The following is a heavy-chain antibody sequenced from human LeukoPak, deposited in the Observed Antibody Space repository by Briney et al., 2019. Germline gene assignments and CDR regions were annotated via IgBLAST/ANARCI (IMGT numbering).Heavy chain of an antibody. D-gene: IGHD6-19*01. J-gene: IGHJ4*02. CDR3: ARAISASSGWSTYYFDY. CDR2: MNPNSGNT. V-gene: IGHV1-8*01. Sequence: ASVTVSCKASGYTFTSYDINWVRQATGQGLEWMGWMNPNSGNTGYAQKFQGRVTMTRNTSISTAYMELSSLRSEDTAVYYCARAISASSGWSTYYFDYWGQGTLVTVSS. CDR1: GYTFTSYD.